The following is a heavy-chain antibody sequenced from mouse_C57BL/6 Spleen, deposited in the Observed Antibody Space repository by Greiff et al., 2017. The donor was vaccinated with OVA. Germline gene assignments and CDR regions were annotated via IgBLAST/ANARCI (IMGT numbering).Heavy chain of an antibody. V-gene: IGHV1-54*01. CDR1: GYAFTNYL. J-gene: IGHJ2*01. Sequence: QVQLQQSGAELVRPGTSVKVSCKASGYAFTNYLIEWVKQRPGQGLEWIGVINPGSGGTNYNEKFKGKATLTADKSSSTAYMQLSSLTSEDSAVYFCARSSRPYGRDYWGKGTTLTVAS. CDR2: INPGSGGT. D-gene: IGHD1-1*01. CDR3: ARSSRPYGRDY.